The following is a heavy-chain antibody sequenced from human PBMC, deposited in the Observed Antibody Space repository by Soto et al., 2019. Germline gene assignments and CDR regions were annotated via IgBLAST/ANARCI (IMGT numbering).Heavy chain of an antibody. J-gene: IGHJ4*02. Sequence: ASVKVSCKTSGYTFTDYYMHWVRQAPGQGLEWMGWINPNNGVTSYAQKFQGRVTMTRDASISTAYMELSSLTSDDTALYYCARDRIGTIPPHYDYWGQGTLVTVSS. CDR2: INPNNGVT. CDR1: GYTFTDYY. D-gene: IGHD1-1*01. CDR3: ARDRIGTIPPHYDY. V-gene: IGHV1-2*02.